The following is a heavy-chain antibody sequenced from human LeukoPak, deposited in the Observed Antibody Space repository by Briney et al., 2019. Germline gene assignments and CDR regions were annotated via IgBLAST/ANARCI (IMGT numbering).Heavy chain of an antibody. CDR3: AKVRLGSGWYHFDY. CDR1: GFTFSNAW. D-gene: IGHD6-19*01. V-gene: IGHV3-15*01. Sequence: GGSLRLSCAASGFTFSNAWMSWVRQAPGKGLEWVGRIKSKTDGGTTDYAAPVKGRFTISRDNSKNTLYLQMNSLRAEDTAVYYCAKVRLGSGWYHFDYWGQGTLVTVSS. CDR2: IKSKTDGGTT. J-gene: IGHJ4*02.